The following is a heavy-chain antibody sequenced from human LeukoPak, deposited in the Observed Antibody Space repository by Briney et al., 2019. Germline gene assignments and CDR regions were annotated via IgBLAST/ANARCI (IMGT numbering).Heavy chain of an antibody. V-gene: IGHV4-30-4*08. CDR3: ARDSRYYDILTGYSQRGYFDY. CDR2: IYYSGST. D-gene: IGHD3-9*01. Sequence: SETLSLTCTVSGGSISSYYWSWIRQPPGKGLEWIGYIYYSGSTYYNPSLKSRVTISVDTSKNQFSLKLSSVTAADTAVYYCARDSRYYDILTGYSQRGYFDYWGQGTLVTVSS. J-gene: IGHJ4*02. CDR1: GGSISSYY.